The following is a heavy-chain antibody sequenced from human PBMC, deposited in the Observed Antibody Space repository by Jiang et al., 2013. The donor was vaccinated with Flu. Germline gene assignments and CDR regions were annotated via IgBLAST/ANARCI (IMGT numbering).Heavy chain of an antibody. Sequence: GPGLVKPSETPSLTCTVSGGSISSHYWSWIRQPPGKGLEWIGYIYYSGSTNYNPSLKSRVTISVDTSKNQFSLKLSSVTAADTAVYYCARGLGDYVSYYYYYMDV. D-gene: IGHD4-17*01. J-gene: IGHJ6*03. V-gene: IGHV4-59*11. CDR1: GGSISSHY. CDR2: IYYSGST. CDR3: ARGLGDYVSYYYYYMDV.